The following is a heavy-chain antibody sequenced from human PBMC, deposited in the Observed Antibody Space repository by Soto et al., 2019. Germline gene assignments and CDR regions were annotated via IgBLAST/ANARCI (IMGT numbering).Heavy chain of an antibody. J-gene: IGHJ4*02. CDR2: INAGTGNT. D-gene: IGHD5-12*01. CDR1: GYTFTNYA. CDR3: ARDPRWLQLTFDY. Sequence: ASVKVSCKASGYTFTNYAMHWVRLAPGQRLEWMGWINAGTGNTKYSQNFQGRVTITTDTSTSTAYMELRSLRSDDTAVYYCARDPRWLQLTFDYWGQGTLVTVSS. V-gene: IGHV1-3*01.